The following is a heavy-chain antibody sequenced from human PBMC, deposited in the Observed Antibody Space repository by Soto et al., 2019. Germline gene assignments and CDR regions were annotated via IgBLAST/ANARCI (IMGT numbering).Heavy chain of an antibody. V-gene: IGHV3-9*01. Sequence: EEHLVESGGALVQPGRSLRLSCAASGFTFDDYAMHWVRQAPGKGLEWVSFITWAGVNVAYADSIKGRFTISRDNAKNSLFLQMDSLRAEDTASYYCTRGYCTVGSCAYDIWGQGTMVTVSS. CDR1: GFTFDDYA. D-gene: IGHD2-15*01. CDR2: ITWAGVNV. J-gene: IGHJ3*02. CDR3: TRGYCTVGSCAYDI.